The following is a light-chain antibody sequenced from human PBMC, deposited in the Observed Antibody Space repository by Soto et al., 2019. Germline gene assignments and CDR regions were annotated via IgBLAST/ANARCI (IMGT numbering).Light chain of an antibody. J-gene: IGLJ1*01. Sequence: QSALTQPASVSGSPGQSITISCTGTSSDGGGYNYVSWYQHHPGKAPKLMIYDVSNRPSGVANRFSGSKSGNKASLTISGLQAADEADYYCSSYTSSSTLVYVFGTGTKVTVL. CDR2: DVS. CDR1: SSDGGGYNY. V-gene: IGLV2-14*03. CDR3: SSYTSSSTLVYV.